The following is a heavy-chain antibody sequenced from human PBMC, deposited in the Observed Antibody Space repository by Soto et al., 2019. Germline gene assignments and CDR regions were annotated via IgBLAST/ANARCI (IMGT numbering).Heavy chain of an antibody. CDR1: GFTFSSYG. D-gene: IGHD6-13*01. Sequence: GGSLRLSCAASGFTFSSYGMHWVRQAPGKGLEWVTVIWYDGSDKYYAGSVKGRFTISRDNSKNTLYLQMNSLRAEDTAVYYCARELGSWTGVLDYWGQGTLVTVSS. CDR3: ARELGSWTGVLDY. V-gene: IGHV3-33*01. J-gene: IGHJ4*02. CDR2: IWYDGSDK.